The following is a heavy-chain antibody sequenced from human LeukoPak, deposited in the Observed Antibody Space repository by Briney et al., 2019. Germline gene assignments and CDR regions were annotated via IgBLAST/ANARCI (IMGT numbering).Heavy chain of an antibody. CDR3: ARGPGYDFWSGYYKGGYFDY. V-gene: IGHV4-34*01. Sequence: PSETLSLTCAVYGGSFSGYYWSWIRQPPGKGLEWIGEINHSGSTNYNPSLKSRVTISVDTSKNQFSLKLSSVTAADTAVYYCARGPGYDFWSGYYKGGYFDYWDQGTLVTVSS. CDR2: INHSGST. D-gene: IGHD3-3*01. CDR1: GGSFSGYY. J-gene: IGHJ4*02.